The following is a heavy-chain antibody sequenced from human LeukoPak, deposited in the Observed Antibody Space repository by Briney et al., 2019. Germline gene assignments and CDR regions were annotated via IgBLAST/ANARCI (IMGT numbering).Heavy chain of an antibody. CDR1: GFTFSSYA. CDR2: ITGTEDST. Sequence: PGGSLRLSCAASGFTFSSYAMNWVRQAPGKGLEWVSGITGTEDSTYYADTVKGRFTISRDNSKKTLYLQMSSLRAEDTAVYHCANSGSSSGTGSAGYWGQGTLVTVPS. CDR3: ANSGSSSGTGSAGY. J-gene: IGHJ4*02. V-gene: IGHV3-23*01. D-gene: IGHD1-26*01.